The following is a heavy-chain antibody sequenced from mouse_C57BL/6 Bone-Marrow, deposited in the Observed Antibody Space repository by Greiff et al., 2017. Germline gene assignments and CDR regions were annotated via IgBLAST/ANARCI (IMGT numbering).Heavy chain of an antibody. CDR3: ARFALRRYAMDY. D-gene: IGHD6-1*01. CDR2: IYPGGGYT. J-gene: IGHJ4*01. Sequence: QVQLQQSGPELVRPGTSVKMSCKASGYTFTNYWIGWAKQRPGHGLEWIGDIYPGGGYTNYNEKFKGKATLTADKSSSTADMQFSSLTADDSAIYYCARFALRRYAMDYWGQGTSVTVSS. V-gene: IGHV1-63*01. CDR1: GYTFTNYW.